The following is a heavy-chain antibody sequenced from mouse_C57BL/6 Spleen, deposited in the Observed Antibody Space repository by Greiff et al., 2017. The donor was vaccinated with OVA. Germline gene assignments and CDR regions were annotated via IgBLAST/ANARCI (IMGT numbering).Heavy chain of an antibody. CDR2: IRSKSNNYAT. Sequence: EVMLVESGGGLVQPKGSLKLSCAASGFSFNTYAMNWVRQAPGKGLEWVARIRSKSNNYATYYADSVKDRFTISRDDSESMLYLQMNNLKTEDTAMYYCVRHSEGLYYRYFDVWGTGTTVTVSS. V-gene: IGHV10-1*01. D-gene: IGHD1-1*01. CDR3: VRHSEGLYYRYFDV. J-gene: IGHJ1*03. CDR1: GFSFNTYA.